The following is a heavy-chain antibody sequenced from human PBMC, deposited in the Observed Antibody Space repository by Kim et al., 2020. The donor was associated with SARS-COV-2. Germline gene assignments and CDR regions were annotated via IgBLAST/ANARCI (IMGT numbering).Heavy chain of an antibody. Sequence: SLRLSCAASGFTFSSYVMHWVRQAPGKGLEWLAVITYDGNNQYYPESVKGRFTISRDNSKNTLSLQINSLRAEDTAVYYCARGPGGGPSGYYDYWGQG. D-gene: IGHD3-22*01. CDR3: ARGPGGGPSGYYDY. J-gene: IGHJ4*02. CDR1: GFTFSSYV. CDR2: ITYDGNNQ. V-gene: IGHV3-30-3*01.